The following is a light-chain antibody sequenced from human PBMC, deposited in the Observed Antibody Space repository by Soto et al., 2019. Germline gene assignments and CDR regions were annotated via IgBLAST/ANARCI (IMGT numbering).Light chain of an antibody. CDR3: CSYAGSSIHVV. J-gene: IGLJ2*01. CDR2: EGS. V-gene: IGLV2-23*01. Sequence: QSALTQPASVSGSPGQSITISCTGTSSDVGGYNLVSWYQQHPGKAPKLMIYEGSKRPSGVSNRFSGSKSGNTASLTISGLQADDEADYYCCSYAGSSIHVVFGGGTKLTVL. CDR1: SSDVGGYNL.